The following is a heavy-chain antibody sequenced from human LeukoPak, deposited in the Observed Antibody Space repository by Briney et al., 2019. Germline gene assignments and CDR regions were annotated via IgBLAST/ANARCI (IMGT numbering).Heavy chain of an antibody. CDR2: ISYDGSNK. Sequence: PGGSLRLSCAASGFTFSSYAMRWVRQAPGKGLEWVAVISYDGSNKYYADSVKGRFTISRDNSKNTLYQQMNSLRAEDTAVYYCAKDLPSGSIDYWGQGTLVTVSS. CDR3: AKDLPSGSIDY. J-gene: IGHJ4*02. CDR1: GFTFSSYA. D-gene: IGHD3-10*01. V-gene: IGHV3-30*18.